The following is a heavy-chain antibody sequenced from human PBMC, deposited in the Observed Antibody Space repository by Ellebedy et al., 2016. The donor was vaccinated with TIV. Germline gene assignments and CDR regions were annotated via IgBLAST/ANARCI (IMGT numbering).Heavy chain of an antibody. D-gene: IGHD3-10*01. CDR2: IYPSDSDD. V-gene: IGHV5-51*01. Sequence: GESLKISCKASGYSLTKYWIGWVRQMPGKGLEWMGLIYPSDSDDSDVRYSPSFQGQVTISADKSINTAYLQWNSLKASDTAIYYCAKQANYFFDFWGQGTLVTVSS. CDR1: GYSLTKYW. CDR3: AKQANYFFDF. J-gene: IGHJ4*02.